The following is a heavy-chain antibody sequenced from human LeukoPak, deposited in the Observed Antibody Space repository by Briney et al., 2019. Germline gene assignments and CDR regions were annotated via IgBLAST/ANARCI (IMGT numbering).Heavy chain of an antibody. CDR2: ISSSSSYI. D-gene: IGHD3-16*01. Sequence: PGGSLRLSCAASGFTFSSYSMNWVRQAPGKGLEWVSSISSSSSYIYYADSVKGRFTISRDNAKNSLYLQMNSLRAEDTAVYYCARDLRELGPIDYWGQGTLVTVSS. J-gene: IGHJ4*02. CDR1: GFTFSSYS. CDR3: ARDLRELGPIDY. V-gene: IGHV3-21*01.